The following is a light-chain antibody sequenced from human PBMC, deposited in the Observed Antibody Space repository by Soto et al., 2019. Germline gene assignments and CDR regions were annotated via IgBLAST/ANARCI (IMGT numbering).Light chain of an antibody. CDR3: TSYTRNTALV. CDR2: EVP. V-gene: IGLV2-14*01. CDR1: SSDIGSHDY. J-gene: IGLJ1*01. Sequence: QSVPTQPAPVSGSPGQSITISCPGTSSDIGSHDYVSWYQHHPGKAPKLIIYEVPTRPSGVSDRFSGSKSGSTASLTISGLQDEDEDAYHCTSYTRNTALVFGTGTKLTVL.